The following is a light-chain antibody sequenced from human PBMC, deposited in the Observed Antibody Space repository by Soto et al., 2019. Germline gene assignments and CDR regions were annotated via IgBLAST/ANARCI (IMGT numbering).Light chain of an antibody. Sequence: QSAPTQPASVSGSPGQSITISCSGTTSDVGGYNLVSWYQQHTAKAPKLLIYEGTQRPSGVSSRFSGSKSGNTASLTISGLQAEDEADYYCCSYASSSSYVFGTGTKVTV. CDR2: EGT. CDR1: TSDVGGYNL. V-gene: IGLV2-23*01. CDR3: CSYASSSSYV. J-gene: IGLJ1*01.